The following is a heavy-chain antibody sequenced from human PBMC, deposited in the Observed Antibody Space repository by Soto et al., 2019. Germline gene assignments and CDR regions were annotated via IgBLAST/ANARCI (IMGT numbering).Heavy chain of an antibody. V-gene: IGHV2-5*05. D-gene: IGHD2-15*01. CDR2: IYWDDDE. CDR3: AHKGGRGAGMDV. J-gene: IGHJ6*02. Sequence: QITLKESGPTLVKPTQTLTLTCTFSGFSLSTSGVGVAWIRQSPGKALEWLALIYWDDDERYGPSLKTRLTITKDTSKNQVVLTMTNMDPVDTATYDCAHKGGRGAGMDVWGQGTTVTVSS. CDR1: GFSLSTSGVG.